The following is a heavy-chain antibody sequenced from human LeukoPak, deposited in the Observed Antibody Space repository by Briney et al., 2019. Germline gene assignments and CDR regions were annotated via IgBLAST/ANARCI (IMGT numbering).Heavy chain of an antibody. V-gene: IGHV3-21*01. J-gene: IGHJ6*03. CDR1: GFTFTSYT. Sequence: GGSLRLSCAASGFTFTSYTMSWVRQAPGKGLEWVSSISSSSSYIYYADSVKGRFTISRDNAKNSLYLQMNSLRAEDTAVYYCARDKWNYYMDVWGKGTTVTVSS. CDR3: ARDKWNYYMDV. D-gene: IGHD1-26*01. CDR2: ISSSSSYI.